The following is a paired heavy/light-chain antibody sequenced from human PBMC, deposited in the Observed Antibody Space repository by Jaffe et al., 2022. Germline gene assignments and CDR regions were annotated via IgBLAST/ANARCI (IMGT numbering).Light chain of an antibody. J-gene: IGKJ2*01. CDR2: DAS. CDR1: QSVSSY. CDR3: QQRSNWPPGAMYT. V-gene: IGKV3-11*01. Sequence: EIVLTQSPATLSLSPGERATLSCRASQSVSSYLAWYQQKPGQAPRLLIYDASNRATGIPARFSGSGSGTDFTLTISSLEPEDFAVYYCQQRSNWPPGAMYTFGQGTKLEIK.
Heavy chain of an antibody. Sequence: QVQLVQSGAEVKKPGASVKVSCKASGYTFTSYYMHWVRQAPGQGLEWMGIINPSGGSTSYAQKFQGRVTMTRDTSTSTVYMELSSLRSEDTAVYYCAREDIVVVPAAREIVATIWSFDYWGQGTLVTVSS. CDR2: INPSGGST. D-gene: IGHD2-2*01. CDR1: GYTFTSYY. V-gene: IGHV1-46*01. J-gene: IGHJ4*02. CDR3: AREDIVVVPAAREIVATIWSFDY.